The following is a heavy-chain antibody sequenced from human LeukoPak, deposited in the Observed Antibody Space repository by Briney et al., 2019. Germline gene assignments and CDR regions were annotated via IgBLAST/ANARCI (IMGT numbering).Heavy chain of an antibody. D-gene: IGHD2-2*01. CDR3: ASAGNHIVVVPSGY. CDR1: GFTFSSYS. Sequence: PGGSLRLSCAASGFTFSSYSMNWVRQAPGKGLEWVSSISSSSSYIYYADSVKGRFTIPRDNAKNSLYLQMNSLRAEDTAVYYCASAGNHIVVVPSGYWGQGTLVTVSS. V-gene: IGHV3-21*01. CDR2: ISSSSSYI. J-gene: IGHJ4*02.